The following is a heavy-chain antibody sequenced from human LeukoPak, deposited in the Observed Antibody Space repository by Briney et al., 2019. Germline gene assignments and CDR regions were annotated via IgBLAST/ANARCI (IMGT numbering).Heavy chain of an antibody. D-gene: IGHD3-22*01. CDR2: IYSGGKT. CDR1: RFTVSSNY. V-gene: IGHV3-66*01. J-gene: IGHJ4*02. Sequence: GGSLRLSCAASRFTVSSNYMSWVRQAPGKGLEWVSVIYSGGKTEYADSVKGRFTISRDSSKNTLYLQMNSLTAEDTAVYYCAKDFSTGDSSGYVDYWGQGTLVTVSS. CDR3: AKDFSTGDSSGYVDY.